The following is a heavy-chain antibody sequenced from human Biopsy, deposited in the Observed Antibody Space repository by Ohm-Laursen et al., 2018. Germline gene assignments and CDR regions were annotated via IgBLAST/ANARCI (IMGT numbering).Heavy chain of an antibody. CDR1: GDSITTYY. J-gene: IGHJ5*02. V-gene: IGHV4-38-2*02. D-gene: IGHD3-22*01. Sequence: SDTLSLTCTVSGDSITTYYWDWIRQPPGKGLEWIGSIFYRGSTHYKPSLKSRVNISVDTSKNQFSLKLNSVTAADTAVYYCARDYDTSGYYYVSWGQGTLVTVSS. CDR3: ARDYDTSGYYYVS. CDR2: IFYRGST.